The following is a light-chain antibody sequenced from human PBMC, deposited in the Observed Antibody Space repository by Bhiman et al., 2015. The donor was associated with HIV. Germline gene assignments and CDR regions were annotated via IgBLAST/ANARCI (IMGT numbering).Light chain of an antibody. CDR1: SSNIGNNY. Sequence: QSVLTQPPSVSAAPGQKVTISCSGSSSNIGNNYVSWYQQLPGTAPKLLIYENNKRPSGIPDRFSGSKSGTSASLAIAGLQAEDEAVYYCQSYDSSLSGSWVFGGGTKLTVL. CDR2: ENN. V-gene: IGLV1-51*02. CDR3: QSYDSSLSGSWV. J-gene: IGLJ3*02.